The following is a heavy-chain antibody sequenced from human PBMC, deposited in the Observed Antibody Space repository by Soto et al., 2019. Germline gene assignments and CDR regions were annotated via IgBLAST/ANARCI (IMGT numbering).Heavy chain of an antibody. CDR2: ISYDGSNK. J-gene: IGHJ6*02. CDR3: ARFTVATPPVAMDV. CDR1: GFTFSNYA. D-gene: IGHD4-4*01. V-gene: IGHV3-30-3*01. Sequence: GGSLRLSCAASGFTFSNYAMHWVRQAPGKGLEWVAVISYDGSNKYYADSVKGRFTISRDNSKNTLYLQMNSLRAEDTAVYYCARFTVATPPVAMDVWGQGTKVTVSS.